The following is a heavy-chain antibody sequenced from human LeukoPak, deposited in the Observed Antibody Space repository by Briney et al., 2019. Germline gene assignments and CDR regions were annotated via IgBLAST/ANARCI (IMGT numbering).Heavy chain of an antibody. CDR2: IYSGGST. V-gene: IGHV3-66*01. D-gene: IGHD3-3*01. CDR1: VFTVSSNY. Sequence: PGGSLRLSCAASVFTVSSNYMSWVRPAPGKGLEGVSVIYSGGSTYYADSLKGRFTISRDNSKNTLYHQMNSLRAEDTGVYYCAREPGRTQRYSDFWSGNYTYGDYWGQEPWSPSPQ. CDR3: AREPGRTQRYSDFWSGNYTYGDY. J-gene: IGHJ4*01.